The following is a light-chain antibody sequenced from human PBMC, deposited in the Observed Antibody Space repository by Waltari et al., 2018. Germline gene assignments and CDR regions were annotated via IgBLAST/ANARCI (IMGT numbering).Light chain of an antibody. CDR2: EGN. CDR1: SSDVGGYNL. CDR3: CSFAGSTTWV. J-gene: IGLJ3*02. V-gene: IGLV2-23*01. Sequence: QSALTQPASVSGSPGQSITISCTGTSSDVGGYNLVSWYQQHPGKAPKLIIYEGNKGPSGVSHRCCGSKSGNTASLRISGLQAEDEADYYCCSFAGSTTWVFGGGTTLTVL.